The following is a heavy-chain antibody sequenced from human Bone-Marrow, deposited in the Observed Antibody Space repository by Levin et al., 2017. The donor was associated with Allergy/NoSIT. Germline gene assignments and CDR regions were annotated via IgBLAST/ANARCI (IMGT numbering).Heavy chain of an antibody. CDR1: GFTFRTYW. Sequence: SCAASGFTFRTYWMTWVRQAPGKGLEWVANIKQDGSEKYYVDSVKGRFIISRDNAKNSLYLQMNSLTAGDTAVYYCARDQGTTKDSYGMGVWGQGIKVTVSS. V-gene: IGHV3-7*01. J-gene: IGHJ6*02. CDR3: ARDQGTTKDSYGMGV. CDR2: IKQDGSEK. D-gene: IGHD4-11*01.